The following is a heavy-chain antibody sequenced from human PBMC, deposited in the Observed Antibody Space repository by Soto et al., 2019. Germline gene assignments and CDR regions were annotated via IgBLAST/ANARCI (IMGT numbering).Heavy chain of an antibody. Sequence: QVPLVQSGAEVKKPGASVKVSCKASGYTFTGYYMHWVRQAPGQGREWMGWINLNSGGTNYAQKFQGRVTMTRDTSISTAYMELSRLRSDDTAVYYCARATGAVDTAMVDVYYFDYWGQGTLVTVSS. CDR1: GYTFTGYY. V-gene: IGHV1-2*02. J-gene: IGHJ4*02. D-gene: IGHD5-18*01. CDR3: ARATGAVDTAMVDVYYFDY. CDR2: INLNSGGT.